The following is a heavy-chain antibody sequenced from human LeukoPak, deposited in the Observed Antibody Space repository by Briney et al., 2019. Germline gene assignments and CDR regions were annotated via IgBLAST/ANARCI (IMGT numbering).Heavy chain of an antibody. CDR3: AREGGYNFWSGYYGY. Sequence: SETLSLTCTVSGGSISSGGYYWSWIRQPPGKGLEWIGYIYHSGSTYYNPSLKSRVTISVDRSKNQFSLKLSSVTAADTAVYYCAREGGYNFWSGYYGYWGQGTLVTVSS. J-gene: IGHJ4*02. CDR1: GGSISSGGYY. CDR2: IYHSGST. V-gene: IGHV4-30-2*01. D-gene: IGHD3-3*01.